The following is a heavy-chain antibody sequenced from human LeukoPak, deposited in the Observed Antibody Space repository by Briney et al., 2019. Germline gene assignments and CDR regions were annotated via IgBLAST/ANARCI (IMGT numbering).Heavy chain of an antibody. CDR3: ARDFYAAKPVRGVKGGPLDY. CDR2: ISSSGSTI. J-gene: IGHJ4*02. Sequence: PGGSLRLSCAASGFTFSDYYMSWIRQAPGKGLEWVSYISSSGSTIYYADSVKGRFTISRDNAKNSLYLQMNSLRAEDTAVYYCARDFYAAKPVRGVKGGPLDYWGQGTLVTVSS. V-gene: IGHV3-11*04. CDR1: GFTFSDYY. D-gene: IGHD3-10*01.